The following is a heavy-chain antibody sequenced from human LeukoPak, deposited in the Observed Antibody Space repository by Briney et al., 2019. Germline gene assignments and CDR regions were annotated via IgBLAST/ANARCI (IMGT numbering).Heavy chain of an antibody. CDR3: ARGQARLSWFDP. V-gene: IGHV4-38-2*02. CDR1: GYSISSGYY. CDR2: IYEGGST. Sequence: SETLSLTCTVSGYSISSGYYWGWIRQPPGKGLEWIGSIYEGGSTYYNPSLKSRVTISVDTSRNQFSLKLSSATAADTAVYYCARGQARLSWFDPWGQGTLVTVSS. D-gene: IGHD6-19*01. J-gene: IGHJ5*02.